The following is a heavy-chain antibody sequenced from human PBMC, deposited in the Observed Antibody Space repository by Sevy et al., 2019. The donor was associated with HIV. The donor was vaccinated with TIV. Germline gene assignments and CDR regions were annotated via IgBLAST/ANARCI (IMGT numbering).Heavy chain of an antibody. Sequence: SETLSLTCAVYGGSFSGYYWSWIRQPPGKGLEWIGEINHSGSTNYNPSLKSRVTISVDTSKNQFSLKLSSVTAADTAVYYCSRRLHRIVGAHSSFDYWGQGTLVTVSS. D-gene: IGHD1-26*01. CDR1: GGSFSGYY. V-gene: IGHV4-34*01. J-gene: IGHJ4*02. CDR3: SRRLHRIVGAHSSFDY. CDR2: INHSGST.